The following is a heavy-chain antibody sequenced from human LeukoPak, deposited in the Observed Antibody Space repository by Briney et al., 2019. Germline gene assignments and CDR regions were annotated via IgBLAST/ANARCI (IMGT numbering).Heavy chain of an antibody. D-gene: IGHD2-2*02. CDR1: GFTFSSYA. J-gene: IGHJ6*02. CDR3: ARVRLRYCSSTSCYTLSGMDV. V-gene: IGHV3-30-3*01. CDR2: ISYDGSNK. Sequence: PGGSLRLSCAAPGFTFSSYAMHWVRQAPGKGLEWVAVISYDGSNKYYADSVKGRFTISRDNSKNTLYLQMNSLRAEDTAVYYCARVRLRYCSSTSCYTLSGMDVWGQGTTVTVSS.